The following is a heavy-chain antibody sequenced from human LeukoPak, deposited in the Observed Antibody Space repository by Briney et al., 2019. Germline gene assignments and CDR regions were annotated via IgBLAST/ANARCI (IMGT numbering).Heavy chain of an antibody. D-gene: IGHD5-18*01. Sequence: ASVKVSCKASGYTFTSYDINWVRQATGQGLEWMGWMNPNSGNTGYAQKFQGRVTMTRNTSISTAYMELSSLRSEDTAVHYCARSSYSYGYMSVYYFDYWGQGTLVTVSS. V-gene: IGHV1-8*01. J-gene: IGHJ4*02. CDR2: MNPNSGNT. CDR3: ARSSYSYGYMSVYYFDY. CDR1: GYTFTSYD.